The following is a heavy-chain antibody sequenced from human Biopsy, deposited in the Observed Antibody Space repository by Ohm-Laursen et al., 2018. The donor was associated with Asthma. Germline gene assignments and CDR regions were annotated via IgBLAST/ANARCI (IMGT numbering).Heavy chain of an antibody. CDR2: IHHSGTS. CDR1: GDSITSGGCC. J-gene: IGHJ4*02. CDR3: ARISRRSGSYFVDY. Sequence: TLSLTCTVSGDSITSGGCCWNWIRQHPGKGLEWIGYIHHSGTSYFNPSLKSRVSFSRDTSKNQFPLRLSSVTAADTAMYYCARISRRSGSYFVDYWGQGTLVTVSS. D-gene: IGHD3-22*01. V-gene: IGHV4-31*03.